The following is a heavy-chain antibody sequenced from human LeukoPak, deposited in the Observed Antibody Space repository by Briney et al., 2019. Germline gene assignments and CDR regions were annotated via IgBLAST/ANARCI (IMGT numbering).Heavy chain of an antibody. CDR2: INPNSGGT. CDR1: GYTFTGYY. V-gene: IGHV1-2*02. D-gene: IGHD5-12*01. J-gene: IGHJ4*02. CDR3: ATLGYSGYDYGDY. Sequence: GASVKVSCKASGYTFTGYYMHWVRQAPGQGLEWMGWINPNSGGTNYAQKFQGRVTMTRDTSISTAYMELGRLRSDDTAVYYCATLGYSGYDYGDYWGQGTLVTVSS.